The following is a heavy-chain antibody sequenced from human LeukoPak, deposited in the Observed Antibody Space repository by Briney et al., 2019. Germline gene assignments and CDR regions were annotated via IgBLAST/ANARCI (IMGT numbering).Heavy chain of an antibody. Sequence: SETLSLTCAVYGGSFSGYYWSWIRQPPGKGLEWIGEINHSGSTNYNPSLKSRVTISVDTSKNQFSLKLSSVTAADTAVYYCARSGGYSYGPVAFDIWGQGTMVTVSS. CDR2: INHSGST. CDR3: ARSGGYSYGPVAFDI. V-gene: IGHV4-34*01. D-gene: IGHD5-18*01. J-gene: IGHJ3*02. CDR1: GGSFSGYY.